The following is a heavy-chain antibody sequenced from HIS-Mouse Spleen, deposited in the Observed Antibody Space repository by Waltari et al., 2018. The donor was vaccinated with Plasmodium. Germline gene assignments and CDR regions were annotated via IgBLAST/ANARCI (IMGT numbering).Heavy chain of an antibody. CDR3: ARDCSSTSCLDAFDI. CDR2: IYYSGST. V-gene: IGHV4-59*01. CDR1: GGSISSYY. J-gene: IGHJ3*02. D-gene: IGHD2-2*01. Sequence: QVQLQESGPGLVKPSETLSLTCTVSGGSISSYYWSWIRQPPGKGLEWIGYIYYSGSTNYNPSLEGRVTISVDTSKNQFSLTLSSVTAADTAVYYCARDCSSTSCLDAFDIWGQGTMVTVSS.